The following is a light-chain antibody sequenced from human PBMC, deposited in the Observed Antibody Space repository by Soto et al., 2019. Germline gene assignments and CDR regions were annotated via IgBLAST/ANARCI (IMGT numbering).Light chain of an antibody. V-gene: IGKV3-15*01. J-gene: IGKJ1*01. CDR3: QQYNNWPPWT. CDR2: GAS. CDR1: QSVSSN. Sequence: EIVMTQSPATLSVSPGERATLSCRASQSVSSNLAWYQQKPVQDPRRLFYGASTRATGIPARFSGSGSGTEFTLTISSLQSEDFAVYYCQQYNNWPPWTGGQGTKVELK.